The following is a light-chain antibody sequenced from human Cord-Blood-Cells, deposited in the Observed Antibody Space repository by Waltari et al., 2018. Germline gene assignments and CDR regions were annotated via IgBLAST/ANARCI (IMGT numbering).Light chain of an antibody. CDR3: AAWDDSLNGWV. J-gene: IGLJ3*02. CDR1: SSNIGSNT. CDR2: SNN. V-gene: IGLV1-44*01. Sequence: QSVLTQPPSASGTPGQRVTISCSGSSSNIGSNTVNWYQQLPGPAPKLLIYSNNQRPAGVPDRFSCSKSGTSASLAISGLQSEDEADYYCAAWDDSLNGWVFGGGTKLTVL.